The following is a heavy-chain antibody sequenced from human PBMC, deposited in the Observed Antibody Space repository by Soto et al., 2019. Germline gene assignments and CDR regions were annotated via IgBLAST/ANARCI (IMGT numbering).Heavy chain of an antibody. J-gene: IGHJ3*02. Sequence: PSETLSLTCTVSGGSISSGDYYWSWIRQPPGKGLEWIGYIYYSGSTYYNPSLKSRVTISVDTSKNQFSLKLSSATAADTAVYYCARDPERANAFDIWGQGTMVT. CDR3: ARDPERANAFDI. CDR2: IYYSGST. V-gene: IGHV4-30-4*01. CDR1: GGSISSGDYY.